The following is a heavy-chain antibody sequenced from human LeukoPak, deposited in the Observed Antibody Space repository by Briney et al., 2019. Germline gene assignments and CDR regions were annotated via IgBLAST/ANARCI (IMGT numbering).Heavy chain of an antibody. CDR3: ARRYYYDSSGLGIYYYYYMDV. CDR2: INHSGST. D-gene: IGHD3-22*01. Sequence: SETLSLTCAVYGGSFSGYYWSWIRQPPGKGLERIGEINHSGSTNYNPSLKSRVTISVDTSKNQFSLKLSSVTAADTAVYYCARRYYYDSSGLGIYYYYYMDVWGKGTTVTISS. V-gene: IGHV4-34*01. J-gene: IGHJ6*03. CDR1: GGSFSGYY.